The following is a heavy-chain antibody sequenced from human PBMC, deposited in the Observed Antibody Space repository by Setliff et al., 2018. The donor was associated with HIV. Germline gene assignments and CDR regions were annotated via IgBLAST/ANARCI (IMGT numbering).Heavy chain of an antibody. CDR3: AREVLRGGDDAFGL. CDR1: GFLFNRYS. Sequence: GGSLRLSCSASGFLFNRYSLNWVRQVPGRGPEWVASISNSSRYYWVKARYGDSVWGRFTISGDYAKNSVYLQMNSLSVEDSAVYYCAREVLRGGDDAFGLWGRGTVVTVSS. CDR2: ISNSSRYY. J-gene: IGHJ3*01. D-gene: IGHD3-10*01. V-gene: IGHV3-21*01.